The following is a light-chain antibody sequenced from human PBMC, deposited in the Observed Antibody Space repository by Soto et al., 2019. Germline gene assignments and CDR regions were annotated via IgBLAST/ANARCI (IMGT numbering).Light chain of an antibody. CDR2: AAS. Sequence: DIQMTQSPSSVSASVGDRVTITCRASQGISSWLAWYQQKPGKDPKLLIYAASRLQSGVPSKFSGSESGTDFKLTISSLQPEDFATYEGQQANSFPFTFGPGTKVDIK. CDR1: QGISSW. CDR3: QQANSFPFT. V-gene: IGKV1-12*01. J-gene: IGKJ3*01.